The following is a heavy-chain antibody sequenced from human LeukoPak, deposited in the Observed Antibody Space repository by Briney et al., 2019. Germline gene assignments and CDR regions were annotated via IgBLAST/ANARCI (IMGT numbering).Heavy chain of an antibody. CDR2: INPNGDRT. Sequence: ASVKVSCKASGYTFTSYYMHWVRQAPGPGLEWMGIINPNGDRTSYAQKFQGKVTMTRDTSTSTVYMELSSLRSEDTAVYYCARAIAAADAFDIWGQGTMVTVSS. J-gene: IGHJ3*02. CDR1: GYTFTSYY. D-gene: IGHD6-13*01. CDR3: ARAIAAADAFDI. V-gene: IGHV1-46*03.